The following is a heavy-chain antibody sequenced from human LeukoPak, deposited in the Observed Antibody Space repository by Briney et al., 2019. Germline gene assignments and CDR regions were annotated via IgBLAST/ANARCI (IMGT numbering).Heavy chain of an antibody. CDR3: VRDIGYCSGGDCYSYDAFDI. Sequence: PSETLSLTCSVSGGSISSGDYYWSWIRQPPGKGLEWIGYMYYSGTADYNPSLKSRVIMPVDTSKNQFSLKLTSVTAADTAVYYCVRDIGYCSGGDCYSYDAFDIWGQGTKVTVSS. J-gene: IGHJ3*02. D-gene: IGHD2-15*01. V-gene: IGHV4-30-4*01. CDR1: GGSISSGDYY. CDR2: MYYSGTA.